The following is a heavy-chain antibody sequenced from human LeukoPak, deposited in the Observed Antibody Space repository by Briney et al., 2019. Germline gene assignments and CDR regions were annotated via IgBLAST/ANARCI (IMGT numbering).Heavy chain of an antibody. CDR2: ISSSSSYI. V-gene: IGHV3-21*01. D-gene: IGHD5-18*01. Sequence: GGSLRLSCAASGFTFSSDSMNWGRQAPGKGLEWVSSISSSSSYIYYADSVKGRFTISRDNAKNSLYLQMNSLRAEDTAVYYCARGDTAMVARYYLDYWGQGTLVTVSS. CDR1: GFTFSSDS. CDR3: ARGDTAMVARYYLDY. J-gene: IGHJ4*02.